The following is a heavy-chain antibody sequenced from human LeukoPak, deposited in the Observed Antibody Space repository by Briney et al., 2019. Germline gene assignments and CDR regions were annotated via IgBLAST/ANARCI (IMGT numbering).Heavy chain of an antibody. CDR1: GGSISSHY. CDR2: IYYSGST. CDR3: ARSEQDITIFGVVIMGLTP. D-gene: IGHD3-3*01. J-gene: IGHJ5*02. Sequence: SETLSLTCTVSGGSISSHYWSWIRQPPGKGLEWSGYIYYSGSTNYNPPLKSRVTISVDTSKNQFSLKLSSVTAADTAVYYCARSEQDITIFGVVIMGLTPWGQGTLVTVSS. V-gene: IGHV4-59*11.